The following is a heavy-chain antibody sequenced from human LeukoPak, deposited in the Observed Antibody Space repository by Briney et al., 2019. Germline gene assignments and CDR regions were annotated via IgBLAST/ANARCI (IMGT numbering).Heavy chain of an antibody. CDR2: ISYSGGT. CDR3: ARDGCSDGGCSGRGAFDI. Sequence: SETLSLTCSVSGASIINYHWSWIRQPPGKGLEWIGYISYSGGTYYNPSLKSRVSISRDTSKNHFSLKLSSVTAADTAVYYCARDGCSDGGCSGRGAFDIWGQGTMVTVSS. CDR1: GASIINYH. V-gene: IGHV4-59*01. J-gene: IGHJ3*02. D-gene: IGHD2-15*01.